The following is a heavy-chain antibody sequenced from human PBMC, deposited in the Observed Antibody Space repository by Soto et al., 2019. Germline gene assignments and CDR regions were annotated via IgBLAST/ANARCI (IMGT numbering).Heavy chain of an antibody. J-gene: IGHJ6*03. CDR3: ARPPLYYGPGSYGYMDV. D-gene: IGHD3-10*01. CDR2: IYYSGST. CDR1: GGSISSSSYY. V-gene: IGHV4-39*01. Sequence: SETLSLTCTVSGGSISSSSYYWGWIRQPPGKGLEWIGSIYYSGSTYYNPSLKSRVTISVDTSKNQFSLKLSSVTAADTAVYYCARPPLYYGPGSYGYMDVWGKGTTVTVSS.